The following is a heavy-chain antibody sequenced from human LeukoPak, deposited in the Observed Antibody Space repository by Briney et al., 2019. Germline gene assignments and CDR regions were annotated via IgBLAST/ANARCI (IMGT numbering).Heavy chain of an antibody. CDR3: ARYDSSGYYGY. V-gene: IGHV4-59*01. CDR1: SGSISTYY. D-gene: IGHD3-22*01. CDR2: IYYSGST. J-gene: IGHJ4*02. Sequence: SETLSLTCTVYSGSISTYYWSWLRQPPGKGLDWIGYIYYSGSTTYNPSLKSRVTISIDTSKNQFSLKLNSVTAADTAVYYCARYDSSGYYGYWGQGTLVTVSS.